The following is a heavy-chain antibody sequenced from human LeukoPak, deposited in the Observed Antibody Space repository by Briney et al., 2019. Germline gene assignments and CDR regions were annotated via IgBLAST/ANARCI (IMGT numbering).Heavy chain of an antibody. J-gene: IGHJ6*02. V-gene: IGHV3-48*01. CDR2: ISSSSSTI. CDR1: GFPFSVYS. Sequence: PGGSLRLSCVASGFPFSVYSMNWVRQTPGKGLEWVSYISSSSSTIYYADSVKGRFTISRDNSKNTLYLQMNSLRAEDTAVYYCAKGLRNYYYYGMDVWGQGTTVTVSS. D-gene: IGHD4-17*01. CDR3: AKGLRNYYYYGMDV.